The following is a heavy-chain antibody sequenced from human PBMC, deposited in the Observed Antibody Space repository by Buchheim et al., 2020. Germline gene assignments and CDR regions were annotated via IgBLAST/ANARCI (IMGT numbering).Heavy chain of an antibody. D-gene: IGHD4-23*01. J-gene: IGHJ6*02. V-gene: IGHV1-69*08. CDR1: GGTFSSYT. Sequence: QVQLVQSGAEVKKPGSSVKVSCKASGGTFSSYTISWVRQAPGQGLEWMGRIITILGIANYAQRFQLRVTITADKSMSTAYRELSSLSSEDKAVYYCARDERVTTAATGNDYCYGMDVWGQGTT. CDR3: ARDERVTTAATGNDYCYGMDV. CDR2: IITILGIA.